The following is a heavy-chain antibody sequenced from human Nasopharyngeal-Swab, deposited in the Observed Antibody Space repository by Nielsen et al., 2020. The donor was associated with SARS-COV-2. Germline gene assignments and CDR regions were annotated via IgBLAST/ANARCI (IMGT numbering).Heavy chain of an antibody. Sequence: GESLKISCAASGFTFSSYAMSWVRQAPGKGLEWVSAISGSGGSTYYADSVKGRFTISRDNSKNTLYLQMNSLRAEDTAVYYCATGHLPLAYYDSSAHEWYWGQGTLVTVSS. D-gene: IGHD3-22*01. CDR1: GFTFSSYA. V-gene: IGHV3-23*01. CDR2: ISGSGGST. J-gene: IGHJ4*02. CDR3: ATGHLPLAYYDSSAHEWY.